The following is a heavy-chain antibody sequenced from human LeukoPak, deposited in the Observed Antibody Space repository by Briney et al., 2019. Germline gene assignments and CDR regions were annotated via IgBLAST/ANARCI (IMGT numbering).Heavy chain of an antibody. CDR2: IRFDGTNQ. J-gene: IGHJ6*03. V-gene: IGHV3-30*02. CDR1: GFTFSGFG. D-gene: IGHD1-26*01. CDR3: AKRSSREPLYYYYMDV. Sequence: GGSLRLSCTASGFTFSGFGMHWVRQAPGKGLEWVAFIRFDGTNQYYADSVKGRFTISRDNSKNTLFLQMNSLRVEDTAVYYCAKRSSREPLYYYYMDVWGKGTTVTVSS.